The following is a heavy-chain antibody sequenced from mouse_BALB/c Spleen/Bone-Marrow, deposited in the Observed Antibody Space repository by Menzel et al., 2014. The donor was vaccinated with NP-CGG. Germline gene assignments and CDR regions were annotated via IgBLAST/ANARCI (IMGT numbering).Heavy chain of an antibody. D-gene: IGHD1-1*01. CDR2: IDPENGNT. CDR1: GFNIKDYY. J-gene: IGHJ2*01. CDR3: ASYYGSSCDYFDY. V-gene: IGHV14-1*02. Sequence: EVQLQQSGAELVRPGALVKLSCKASGFNIKDYYMHLVKQRPEQGLEWIGWIDPENGNTIYDPKFQGKASITADTSSNTAYLQLSSLTSEDTAVYYCASYYGSSCDYFDYWGQGTTLTVSS.